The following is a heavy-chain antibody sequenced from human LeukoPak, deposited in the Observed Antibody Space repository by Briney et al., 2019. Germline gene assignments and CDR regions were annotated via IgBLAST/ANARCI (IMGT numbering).Heavy chain of an antibody. V-gene: IGHV3-30*04. CDR2: ISYDGSNK. D-gene: IGHD3-10*01. CDR3: ARDALTSRRGKGYYYYYMDV. J-gene: IGHJ6*03. CDR1: GFTFSSYG. Sequence: GPSLRLSCAASGFTFSSYGMYWVRQAPSKVLEWVAVISYDGSNKYYADSVKGRFTISRDNSKNTLYLQMNSLRAEDTAVYYCARDALTSRRGKGYYYYYMDVWGKGTTVTVSS.